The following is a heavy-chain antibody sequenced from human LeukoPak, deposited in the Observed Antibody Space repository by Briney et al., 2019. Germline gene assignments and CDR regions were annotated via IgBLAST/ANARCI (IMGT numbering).Heavy chain of an antibody. D-gene: IGHD6-19*01. V-gene: IGHV3-30*18. Sequence: GGSLRLSCAASGFTFSSYWMSWVRQAPGKGLEWVAVISYDGSNKYYADSVKGRFTISRDNSKNTLYLQMNSLRAEDTAVYYCAKGSVAGTVGGPFDYWGQGTLVTVSS. CDR2: ISYDGSNK. CDR3: AKGSVAGTVGGPFDY. CDR1: GFTFSSYW. J-gene: IGHJ4*02.